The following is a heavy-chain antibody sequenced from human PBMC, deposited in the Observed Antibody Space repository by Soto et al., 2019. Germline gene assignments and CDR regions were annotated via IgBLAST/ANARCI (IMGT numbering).Heavy chain of an antibody. D-gene: IGHD5-12*01. V-gene: IGHV4-4*07. CDR3: ARDVGYTGYEQGNPFDL. CDR2: MYHTGTT. CDR1: GGSISRYY. Sequence: LETLSLTCSVSGGSISRYYWSWIRQTAGKRLEWIGRMYHTGTTDYNPSLKRRLSMSVDTSKNQFSLRLSSVTAADTALYYCARDVGYTGYEQGNPFDLWGQGTMVT. J-gene: IGHJ3*01.